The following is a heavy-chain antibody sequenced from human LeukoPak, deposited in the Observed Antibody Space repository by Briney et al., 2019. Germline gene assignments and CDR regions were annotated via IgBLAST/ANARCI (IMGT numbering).Heavy chain of an antibody. V-gene: IGHV5-51*01. CDR3: ARRIAVAGADGFDY. Sequence: GESLKISCKGSGYTFTNYWIAWVRQMPGKGLEWMGIIYPGDSDTRYSPSFQGRVTISADKSISTAYLQWNSVKASDNAMYYCARRIAVAGADGFDYWGQGTLVTVSS. CDR1: GYTFTNYW. D-gene: IGHD6-19*01. CDR2: IYPGDSDT. J-gene: IGHJ4*02.